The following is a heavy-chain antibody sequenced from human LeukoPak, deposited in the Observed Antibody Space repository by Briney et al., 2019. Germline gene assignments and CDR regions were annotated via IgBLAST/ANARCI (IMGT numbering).Heavy chain of an antibody. CDR2: ITKNGDTT. Sequence: GGSLRPSCAASGFSFCAFGMNWVRQAPGKGLEWVSTITKNGDTTYYVDSVKGRFTISRDNSKNTLYLQMNSLRAEDTAKYYCTKDYCGRFCSAVWGQGTTVNVSS. D-gene: IGHD3-3*01. CDR3: TKDYCGRFCSAV. CDR1: GFSFCAFG. J-gene: IGHJ6*02. V-gene: IGHV3-23*01.